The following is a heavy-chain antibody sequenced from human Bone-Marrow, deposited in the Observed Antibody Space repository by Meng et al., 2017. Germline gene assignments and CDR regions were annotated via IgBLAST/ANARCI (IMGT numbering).Heavy chain of an antibody. J-gene: IGHJ4*02. CDR3: ARFRGSGSYYSHIDY. CDR1: GFTLSDYC. V-gene: IGHV4-34*01. D-gene: IGHD3-10*01. CDR2: INHSGST. Sequence: ESLKISCAASGFTLSDYCINWVRQPPGKGLEWIGEINHSGSTNYNPSLKSRVTISVDTSKNQFSLKLSSVTAADTAVYYCARFRGSGSYYSHIDYWGQGTLVTVSS.